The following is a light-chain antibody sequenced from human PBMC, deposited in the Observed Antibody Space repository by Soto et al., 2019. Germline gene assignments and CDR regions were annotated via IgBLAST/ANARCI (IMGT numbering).Light chain of an antibody. V-gene: IGLV2-23*01. CDR3: CAYGRSVV. J-gene: IGLJ2*01. Sequence: QSVLTQPASVSGSPGQSITISCTGISNDVGAYNLVSWYQHHPGKAPKLIIYEASKRPSGLPNRFSGSKSGNTASLTISGLHAEDKDDYYCCAYGRSVVFGGGTKVTVL. CDR1: SNDVGAYNL. CDR2: EAS.